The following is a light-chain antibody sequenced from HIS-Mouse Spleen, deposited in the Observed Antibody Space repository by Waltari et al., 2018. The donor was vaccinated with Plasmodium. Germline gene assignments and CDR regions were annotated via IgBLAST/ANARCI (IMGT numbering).Light chain of an antibody. V-gene: IGLV3-19*01. CDR2: GKN. J-gene: IGLJ2*01. CDR3: NSRDSSGNHLV. CDR1: SLRSYY. Sequence: SSELTQDPAVSVALGQTVRITCQGDSLRSYYASWYQQKPGQAPVLGIYGKNNRPSGIPYRFSGSSSGNTASLTITGAQAEDEADYYCNSRDSSGNHLVFGGGTKLTVL.